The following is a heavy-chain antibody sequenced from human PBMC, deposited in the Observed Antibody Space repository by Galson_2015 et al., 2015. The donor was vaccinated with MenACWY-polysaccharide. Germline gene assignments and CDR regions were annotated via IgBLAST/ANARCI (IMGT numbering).Heavy chain of an antibody. V-gene: IGHV2-5*02. CDR2: TYWDDDN. CDR1: GFSLSTNGVG. CDR3: ARIRYYDYYMDV. J-gene: IGHJ6*03. Sequence: PALVKPTQTLTLTCTFSGFSLSTNGVGVGWIRQPPGKALECLALTYWDDDNRYSPSLKSRLTISKDTSKNQVVLRMTNMDPVDTGTYYCARIRYYDYYMDVGGKGTTVTVSS.